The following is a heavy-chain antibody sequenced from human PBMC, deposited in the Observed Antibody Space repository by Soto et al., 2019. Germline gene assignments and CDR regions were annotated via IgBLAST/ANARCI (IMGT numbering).Heavy chain of an antibody. Sequence: SVKVSCKASGGTFSSYAISWVRQAPGQGLEWMGGIIPIFGTANYAQKFQGRVTITADESTSTAYMELSSLRSEDTAVYYCATRYDFWSGYQPWGQGTLVTVSS. D-gene: IGHD3-3*01. CDR1: GGTFSSYA. V-gene: IGHV1-69*13. CDR2: IIPIFGTA. CDR3: ATRYDFWSGYQP. J-gene: IGHJ5*02.